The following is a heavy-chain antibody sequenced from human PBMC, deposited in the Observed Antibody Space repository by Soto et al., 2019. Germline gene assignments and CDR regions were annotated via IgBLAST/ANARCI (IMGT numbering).Heavy chain of an antibody. J-gene: IGHJ6*02. Sequence: QVQLQESGPGLVKPSQTLSLTCTVSGGSISSGDDFWTWIRQPPGQGLEWIGYIYYSGSTYYNPSLKSRLTMSVDTSKNQFSLKLSSVTAADTAVYYCARERAKWKDYYYDGMDVWGQGTTVTVSS. CDR2: IYYSGST. CDR3: ARERAKWKDYYYDGMDV. D-gene: IGHD1-20*01. V-gene: IGHV4-30-4*01. CDR1: GGSISSGDDF.